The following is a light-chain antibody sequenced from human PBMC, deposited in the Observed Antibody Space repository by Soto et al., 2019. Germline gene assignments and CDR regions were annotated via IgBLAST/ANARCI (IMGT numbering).Light chain of an antibody. CDR2: EVT. J-gene: IGLJ3*02. CDR1: SSDVGGHNY. V-gene: IGLV2-14*01. CDR3: SSYTRYSVLV. Sequence: QSALTQPASVSGSPGQSITISCTGSSSDVGGHNYVSWYQQHPGKAPKLMIYEVTKRPSGVSNRFSGSKSGNTASLTISGLQAEDEADYYCSSYTRYSVLVFGGGTKVTVL.